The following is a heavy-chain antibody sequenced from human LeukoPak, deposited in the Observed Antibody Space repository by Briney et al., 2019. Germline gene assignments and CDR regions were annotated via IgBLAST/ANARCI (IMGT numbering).Heavy chain of an antibody. D-gene: IGHD6-19*01. CDR3: ARDRRTVAGTGSGYYFDY. CDR2: ISAYNGNT. Sequence: GASVKVSCKASGYIFIGYYMHWVRQAPGQGLEWMGWISAYNGNTNYAQKLQGRVTMTTDTSTSTAYMELRSLRSDDTAVYYCARDRRTVAGTGSGYYFDYWGQGTLVTVSS. J-gene: IGHJ4*02. CDR1: GYIFIGYY. V-gene: IGHV1-18*04.